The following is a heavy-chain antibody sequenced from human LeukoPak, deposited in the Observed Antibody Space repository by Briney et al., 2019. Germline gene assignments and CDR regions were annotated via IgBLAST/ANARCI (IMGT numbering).Heavy chain of an antibody. CDR3: AREPERDIVVVVAATSQDAFDI. J-gene: IGHJ3*02. CDR2: IHPSGNT. Sequence: SQTLSLTCTVSGGSISSDNYYWSWIRQPAGKGLEWIGRIHPSGNTNYNPSLKSRVIISIDTSKNQFSLKLSSVTAADTAVYYCAREPERDIVVVVAATSQDAFDIWGQGTMVTVSS. V-gene: IGHV4-61*02. D-gene: IGHD2-15*01. CDR1: GGSISSDNYY.